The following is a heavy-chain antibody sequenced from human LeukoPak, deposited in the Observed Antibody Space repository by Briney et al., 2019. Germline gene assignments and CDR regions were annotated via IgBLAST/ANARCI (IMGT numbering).Heavy chain of an antibody. Sequence: GGSLRLSCAASGFTFSSYSMNWVRQAPGKGLEWVSSISSSSSYIYYADSVKGRFTISRDNSKNTLYLQMNSLRAEDTAVYYCAKPEKGRGYSYGPGSMDVWGQGTTVTVSS. CDR1: GFTFSSYS. D-gene: IGHD5-18*01. CDR2: ISSSSSYI. V-gene: IGHV3-21*01. J-gene: IGHJ6*02. CDR3: AKPEKGRGYSYGPGSMDV.